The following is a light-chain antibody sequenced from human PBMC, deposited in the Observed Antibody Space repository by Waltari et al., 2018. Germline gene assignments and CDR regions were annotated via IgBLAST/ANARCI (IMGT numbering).Light chain of an antibody. J-gene: IGKJ3*01. CDR2: DAS. V-gene: IGKV1D-13*01. CDR1: QDIASA. CDR3: QQFINYPLT. Sequence: AIQLTQSPSSLSASVGPINPITCPASQDIASALAWYVQKPGKAPQLLIYDASTLESGVPSRFSGSGSGTDFTLSISGLQPEDFATYYCQQFINYPLTFGPGTTVDIK.